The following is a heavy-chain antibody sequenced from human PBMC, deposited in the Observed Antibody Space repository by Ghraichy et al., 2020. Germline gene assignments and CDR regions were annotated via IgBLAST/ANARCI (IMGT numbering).Heavy chain of an antibody. Sequence: GGSLRLSCAASGFTFISCAMTWFRQAPGKGLEWVSAISGSGGSTYYADSVKGRFTISRDNSKNTLYLQMNSLRAEDTAVYYCAKDRRGLAVPTGAWGQGTLVTVSS. V-gene: IGHV3-23*01. D-gene: IGHD6-19*01. CDR3: AKDRRGLAVPTGA. CDR2: ISGSGGST. J-gene: IGHJ5*02. CDR1: GFTFISCA.